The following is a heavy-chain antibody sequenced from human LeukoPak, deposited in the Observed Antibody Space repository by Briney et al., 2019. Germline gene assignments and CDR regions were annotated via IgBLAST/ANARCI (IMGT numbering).Heavy chain of an antibody. D-gene: IGHD5/OR15-5a*01. CDR1: GFTVSSNY. CDR2: IYSGGST. V-gene: IGHV3-53*01. J-gene: IGHJ3*02. CDR3: AREGSTDAFDI. Sequence: AGGSLRLSCAASGFTVSSNYMSWVRQAPGKGLEWVSVIYSGGSTYYADSVKGRFTISRDNSKNTLYLQVNSLRAEDTAVYYCAREGSTDAFDIWGQGTMVTVSS.